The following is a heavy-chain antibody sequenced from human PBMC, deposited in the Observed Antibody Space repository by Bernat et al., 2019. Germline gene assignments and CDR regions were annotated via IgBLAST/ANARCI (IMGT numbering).Heavy chain of an antibody. D-gene: IGHD3-10*01. V-gene: IGHV3-74*01. J-gene: IGHJ4*02. CDR3: AREWYGSGSYPDY. Sequence: EVQLVESGGGLVQPGGSLRLSCAASGFIFSRYWMYWVRQAPEKGLVWVSRINSEGSGTSYADSVKGRFTISRDNAKNTLYLQMNSLRAEDTAVYYCAREWYGSGSYPDYWGQGTLVTVSS. CDR1: GFIFSRYW. CDR2: INSEGSGT.